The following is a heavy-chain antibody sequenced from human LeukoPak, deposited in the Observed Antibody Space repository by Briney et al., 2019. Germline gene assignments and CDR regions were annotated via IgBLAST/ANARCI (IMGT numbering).Heavy chain of an antibody. V-gene: IGHV1-69*10. CDR1: GGTFSTYP. CDR3: ARDGEMAAIYFDY. J-gene: IGHJ4*02. Sequence: SVKVSCKASGGTFSTYPISWVRQAPGQGLEWMGGIIPIVGIANYAQKFRGRVTITADKSTNTAYMELSSLRSEDSAVYYCARDGEMAAIYFDYWGQGTLVTVSS. CDR2: IIPIVGIA. D-gene: IGHD5-24*01.